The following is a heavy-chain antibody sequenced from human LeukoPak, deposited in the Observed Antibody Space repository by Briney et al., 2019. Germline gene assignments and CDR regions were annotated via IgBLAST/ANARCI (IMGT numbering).Heavy chain of an antibody. CDR3: ARDLFTIAAAGAPEYFQH. Sequence: ASVKVSCKASGYTFTSYYMHWVRQAPGQGLEWMGIINPSGGSTRYAQKFQGRVTMTRDTSTSTVYMELSSLRSEDTAVYFCARDLFTIAAAGAPEYFQHWARAPWSPSPQ. D-gene: IGHD6-13*01. CDR2: INPSGGST. J-gene: IGHJ1*01. V-gene: IGHV1-46*01. CDR1: GYTFTSYY.